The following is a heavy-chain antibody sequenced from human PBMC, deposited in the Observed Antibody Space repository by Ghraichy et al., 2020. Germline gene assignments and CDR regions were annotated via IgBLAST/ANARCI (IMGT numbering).Heavy chain of an antibody. D-gene: IGHD3-16*02. Sequence: AGSLRLSCAASGFSFTTYAVTWVRQAPGKGLEWVAAISVSGDRTDFADSVKGRFTISRDGSKNTVYLQMNSLRVGDTAVYYCATRYTSSPGSYYFGLDVWGQGTTVTVSS. J-gene: IGHJ6*02. CDR3: ATRYTSSPGSYYFGLDV. CDR1: GFSFTTYA. CDR2: ISVSGDRT. V-gene: IGHV3-23*01.